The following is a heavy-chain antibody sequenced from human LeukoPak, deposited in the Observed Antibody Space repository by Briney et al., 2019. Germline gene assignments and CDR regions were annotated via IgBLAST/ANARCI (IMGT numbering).Heavy chain of an antibody. J-gene: IGHJ3*01. CDR1: GDSVSNNYVG. CDR2: TFYRSRWYN. V-gene: IGHV6-1*01. Sequence: SQTLSLTCAIFGDSVSNNYVGGSWVRQSPWRGLEWLGRTFYRSRWYNDDAPSVKGRITINPDTAKNQLSLQLNSVTAEDTAVYYCARGGLVRGAINSLIGFDVWGQGIMVTVSS. D-gene: IGHD3-10*01. CDR3: ARGGLVRGAINSLIGFDV.